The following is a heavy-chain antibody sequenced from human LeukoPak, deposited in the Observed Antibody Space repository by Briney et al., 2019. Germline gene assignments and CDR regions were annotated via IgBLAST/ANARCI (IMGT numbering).Heavy chain of an antibody. Sequence: GGSLRLSCAASGFTVSSNYMSWVRQAPGKGLEWVSVIYSGGSTYYADSVKGRFTISRDNSKNTLYLQMNSLRAEDTAVYYCARGYRYCSSTSCYTYFDYWGQGTLVTVSS. V-gene: IGHV3-53*01. J-gene: IGHJ4*02. CDR3: ARGYRYCSSTSCYTYFDY. CDR2: IYSGGST. CDR1: GFTVSSNY. D-gene: IGHD2-2*02.